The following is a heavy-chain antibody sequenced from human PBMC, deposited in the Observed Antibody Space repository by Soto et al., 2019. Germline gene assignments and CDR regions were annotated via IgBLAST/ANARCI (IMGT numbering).Heavy chain of an antibody. CDR2: ISGSGTGT. J-gene: IGHJ6*02. CDR1: GFTFSSYA. V-gene: IGHV3-23*01. CDR3: AKVRYYGMDV. Sequence: GGSLRLSCAASGFTFSSYAMSWVRQAPGKGLEWVSAISGSGTGTHYADSVKGRFTISRDNSKNTLYLQMNSLRAEDTAVYYCAKVRYYGMDVWGQGTTVTVSS.